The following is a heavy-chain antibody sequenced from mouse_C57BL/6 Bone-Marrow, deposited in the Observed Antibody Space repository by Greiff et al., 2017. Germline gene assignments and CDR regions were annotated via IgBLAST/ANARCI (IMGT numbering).Heavy chain of an antibody. Sequence: EVHLVESGGGLVKPGGSLKLSCAASGFTFSDYGMHWVRQAPEKGLEWVAYISSGSSTIYYADTVKGRFTITRDNAKNTLFLQMTSLRSEDTAMYYCARIPYYYGSSYWYFDVWGTGTTVTVSS. D-gene: IGHD1-1*01. CDR2: ISSGSSTI. V-gene: IGHV5-17*01. J-gene: IGHJ1*03. CDR3: ARIPYYYGSSYWYFDV. CDR1: GFTFSDYG.